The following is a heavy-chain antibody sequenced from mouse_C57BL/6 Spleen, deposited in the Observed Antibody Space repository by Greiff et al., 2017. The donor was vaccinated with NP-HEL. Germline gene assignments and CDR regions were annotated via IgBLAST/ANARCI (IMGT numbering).Heavy chain of an antibody. CDR3: ARYNYDYGGYFDY. Sequence: VQLQQSGPELVKPGASVKISCKASGYAFSSSWMNWVKQRPGKGLEWIGRIYPGDGDTNYNGKFKGKATLTADKSSSTAYMQLSSLTSEDSAVYFCARYNYDYGGYFDYWGQGTTLTVSS. V-gene: IGHV1-82*01. CDR1: GYAFSSSW. D-gene: IGHD2-4*01. CDR2: IYPGDGDT. J-gene: IGHJ2*01.